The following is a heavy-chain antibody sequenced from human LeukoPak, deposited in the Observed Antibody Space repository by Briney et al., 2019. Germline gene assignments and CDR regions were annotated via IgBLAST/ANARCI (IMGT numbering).Heavy chain of an antibody. Sequence: PGGSLRLSCAASGFTFSSYSMNWVRQAPGKGLEWVSSISSSSSYIYYADSVKGRFTISRDNAKNSLYLQMNSLRAEDTAVYYCARVPTPPLRYCSSTSCYGPSGAFDIWGQGTMVTVSS. CDR2: ISSSSSYI. J-gene: IGHJ3*02. V-gene: IGHV3-21*01. D-gene: IGHD2-2*01. CDR3: ARVPTPPLRYCSSTSCYGPSGAFDI. CDR1: GFTFSSYS.